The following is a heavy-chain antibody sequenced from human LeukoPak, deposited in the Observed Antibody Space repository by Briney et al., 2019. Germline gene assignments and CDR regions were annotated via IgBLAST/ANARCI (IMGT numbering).Heavy chain of an antibody. Sequence: PGGSLRLSCVASGFTFSSYAMTWVRQAPGKGLEWVSVISVSGGNTYYADSVKGRFTISRDNAKNSLYLQMNSLRAEDTAVYYCARDYLVVPAAMWWFDPWGQGTLVTVSS. CDR3: ARDYLVVPAAMWWFDP. D-gene: IGHD2-2*01. V-gene: IGHV3-23*01. J-gene: IGHJ5*02. CDR1: GFTFSSYA. CDR2: ISVSGGNT.